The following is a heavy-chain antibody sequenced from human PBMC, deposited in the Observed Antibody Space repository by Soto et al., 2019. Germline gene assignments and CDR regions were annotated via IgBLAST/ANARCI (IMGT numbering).Heavy chain of an antibody. J-gene: IGHJ4*02. CDR2: ISAYNGNT. V-gene: IGHV1-18*01. Sequence: ASVKVACKASGYTFTSYGISWVRQAPGQGLEWMGWISAYNGNTNYAQKLQGRVTTTTDTSTRTAYMELRSLRSGDTAVYYCARDDYGEEGSVDYWGEGTLVTVSS. D-gene: IGHD4-17*01. CDR1: GYTFTSYG. CDR3: ARDDYGEEGSVDY.